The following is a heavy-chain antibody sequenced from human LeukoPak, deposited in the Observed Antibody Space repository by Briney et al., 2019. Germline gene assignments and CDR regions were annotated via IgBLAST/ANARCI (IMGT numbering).Heavy chain of an antibody. CDR1: TFSFSAYG. CDR3: ATDHGSYCSGGNCYGMNV. D-gene: IGHD2-15*01. Sequence: GGSLRLSCAASTFSFSAYGMHRVRHAPGKGLEWVAVISGDGSKKYYGDSVKGRFTISRDNSKNTLYLQLNSLRVEDTAVYYCATDHGSYCSGGNCYGMNVWGQGTTVTVSS. CDR2: ISGDGSKK. V-gene: IGHV3-30*03. J-gene: IGHJ6*02.